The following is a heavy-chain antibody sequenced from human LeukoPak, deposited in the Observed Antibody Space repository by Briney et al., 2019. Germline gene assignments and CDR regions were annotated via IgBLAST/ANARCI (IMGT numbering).Heavy chain of an antibody. CDR1: GGSVSSGSYY. V-gene: IGHV4-61*01. CDR3: ARVTSRPGAYGDHFDY. Sequence: ASETLSLTCTVSGGSVSSGSYYWSWIRQPPGKGLEWIGYIYYSGSTNYSPSLKSRVTISVDTSKNQFSLKLSSVTAADTAVYYCARVTSRPGAYGDHFDYWGQGTLVTVSS. D-gene: IGHD4-17*01. CDR2: IYYSGST. J-gene: IGHJ4*02.